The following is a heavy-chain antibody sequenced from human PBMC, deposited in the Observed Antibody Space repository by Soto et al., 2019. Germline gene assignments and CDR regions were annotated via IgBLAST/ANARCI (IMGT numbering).Heavy chain of an antibody. J-gene: IGHJ4*02. D-gene: IGHD2-2*01. V-gene: IGHV3-74*01. CDR2: INSDGSST. CDR1: GFTFSSYW. CDR3: ARNLRGYCSSTSCYRRDYFGY. Sequence: GGSLRLSCAASGFTFSSYWMHWVRQAPGKGLVWVSRINSDGSSTSYADSVKGRFTISRDNAKNTLYLQMNSLRAEDTAVYYCARNLRGYCSSTSCYRRDYFGYWGQGTLVTVSS.